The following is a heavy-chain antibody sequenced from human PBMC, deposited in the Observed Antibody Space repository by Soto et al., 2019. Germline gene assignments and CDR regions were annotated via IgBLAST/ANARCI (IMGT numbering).Heavy chain of an antibody. CDR1: GFTFSSYA. J-gene: IGHJ4*02. CDR2: ISGSGGST. D-gene: IGHD3-16*01. V-gene: IGHV3-23*01. CDR3: AKDIVTRIPPSDDY. Sequence: EVQLLESGGGLLQPGGSLRLSCAASGFTFSSYAMSWVRQAPGKGLEWVSAISGSGGSTYYADSVKGRFTISRDNSKNTLYLQMYSLRAEDTALYYCAKDIVTRIPPSDDYWGQGTLVTVSS.